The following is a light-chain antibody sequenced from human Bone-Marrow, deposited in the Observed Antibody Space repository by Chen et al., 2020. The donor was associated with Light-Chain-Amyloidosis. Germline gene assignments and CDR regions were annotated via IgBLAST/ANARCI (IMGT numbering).Light chain of an antibody. CDR3: QSADSSGTYEVR. Sequence: SYELTQPPSVSVSPGQTARITCSGDDLPTKYAYWYQQKPGQAPVLVIHRDTERPSGISERFSGASAGTTATLTISGVQAEDEADYHCQSADSSGTYEVRFGGGTELTVL. V-gene: IGLV3-25*03. CDR2: RDT. CDR1: DLPTKY. J-gene: IGLJ2*01.